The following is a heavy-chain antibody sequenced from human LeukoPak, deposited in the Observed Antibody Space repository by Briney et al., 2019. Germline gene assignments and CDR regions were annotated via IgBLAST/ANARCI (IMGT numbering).Heavy chain of an antibody. CDR1: GYTFTSYD. J-gene: IGHJ6*02. V-gene: IGHV1-8*01. CDR2: MNPNSGNT. D-gene: IGHD3-10*01. CDR3: ARAGSGSYYTYYYGMDV. Sequence: ASVKVSCKASGYTFTSYDINWVRQATGQGLEWMGWMNPNSGNTGYAQKFQGRVTMTRNTSISTAYMELSSLRSEDTAVYYCARAGSGSYYTYYYGMDVWGQGTTVTVSS.